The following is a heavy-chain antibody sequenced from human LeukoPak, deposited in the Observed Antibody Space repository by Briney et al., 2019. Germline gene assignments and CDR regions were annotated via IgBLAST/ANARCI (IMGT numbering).Heavy chain of an antibody. D-gene: IGHD3-16*01. CDR3: ARGQGDDQGIYMDV. V-gene: IGHV1-8*03. Sequence: ASVKVSCKASGYTFTSYDINWVRQATGQGLEWMGWMNPNNGNTGYAQKFQGRVTITRNTSISTAYMELSSLRSEDTAVYYCARGQGDDQGIYMDVWGKGTTVTVSS. J-gene: IGHJ6*03. CDR2: MNPNNGNT. CDR1: GYTFTSYD.